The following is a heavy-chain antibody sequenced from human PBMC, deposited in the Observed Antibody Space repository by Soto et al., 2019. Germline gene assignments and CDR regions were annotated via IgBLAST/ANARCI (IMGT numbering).Heavy chain of an antibody. CDR2: IITAFGTT. J-gene: IGHJ4*02. Sequence: QVQLVQSGPEVTNPGSSVTVSCKASGDTFNSYVITWVRQAPGQGLEWLGGIITAFGTTSYAQNFQDRLTVTADEAATTDLMELSSLTSDDTALYYCTSSYGYTFGGGLDIWGQGTLVTVSS. D-gene: IGHD5-18*01. V-gene: IGHV1-69*01. CDR3: TSSYGYTFGGGLDI. CDR1: GDTFNSYV.